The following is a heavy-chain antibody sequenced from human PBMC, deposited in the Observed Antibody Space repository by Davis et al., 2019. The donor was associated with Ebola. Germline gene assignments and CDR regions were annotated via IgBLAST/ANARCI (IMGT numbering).Heavy chain of an antibody. CDR3: ARGIAAAGTKYFDY. CDR2: FDPEDGET. J-gene: IGHJ4*02. V-gene: IGHV1-24*01. Sequence: AASVKVSCKVSGYTLTELSMHWVRQAPGKGLEWMGGFDPEDGETIYAQKFQGRVTMTEDTSTDTAYMELSSLRSEDTAVYYCARGIAAAGTKYFDYWGQGTLVTVSS. CDR1: GYTLTELS. D-gene: IGHD6-13*01.